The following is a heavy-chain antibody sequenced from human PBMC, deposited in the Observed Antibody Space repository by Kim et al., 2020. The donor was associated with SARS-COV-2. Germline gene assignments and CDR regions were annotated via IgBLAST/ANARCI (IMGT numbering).Heavy chain of an antibody. D-gene: IGHD2-15*01. V-gene: IGHV1-18*04. Sequence: ASVKVSCKASGYTFTSYGISWVRQAPGQGLEWMGWISAYNGNTNYAQKLQGRVTMTTDTSTSTAYMELRSLRSDDTAVYYCARYCSGGSCIDYYYGMDVWGQGTTVTVSS. CDR1: GYTFTSYG. CDR2: ISAYNGNT. CDR3: ARYCSGGSCIDYYYGMDV. J-gene: IGHJ6*02.